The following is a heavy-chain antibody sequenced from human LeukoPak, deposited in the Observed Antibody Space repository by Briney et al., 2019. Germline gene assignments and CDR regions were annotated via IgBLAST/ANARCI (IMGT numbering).Heavy chain of an antibody. CDR1: GFTFSSYE. Sequence: QSGGSLRLSCAASGFTFSSYEMNWVRQAPGKGLEWVSYISSSGSTIYYADSVKGRFTISRDNAKNSLYLQMNSLRAEDTAVYYCAAADDILTGYYFRSWGQGTLVTVSS. D-gene: IGHD3-9*01. CDR3: AAADDILTGYYFRS. V-gene: IGHV3-48*03. CDR2: ISSSGSTI. J-gene: IGHJ4*02.